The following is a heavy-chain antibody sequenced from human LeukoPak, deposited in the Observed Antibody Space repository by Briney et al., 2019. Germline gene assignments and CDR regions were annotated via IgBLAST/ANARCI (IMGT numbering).Heavy chain of an antibody. D-gene: IGHD3-22*01. CDR2: IWYDGSNK. CDR3: ARQMYYDSSGYYFQHAFDI. V-gene: IGHV3-33*01. Sequence: GGSLRLSCAASGFTFSSYGMHWVRQAPGKGLEWVAVIWYDGSNKYYADSVKGRFTTSRDNSKNTLYLQMNSLRAEDTAVYYCARQMYYDSSGYYFQHAFDIWGQGTMVTVSS. CDR1: GFTFSSYG. J-gene: IGHJ3*02.